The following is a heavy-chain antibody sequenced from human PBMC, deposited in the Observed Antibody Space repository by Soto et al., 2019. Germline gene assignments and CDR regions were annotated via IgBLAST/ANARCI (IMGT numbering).Heavy chain of an antibody. Sequence: QVQLVQSGAEVKKPGSSVKVSCKASGGTFSNYAISWVRQAPGQGLEWMGGIIPIFGTTNYAQRFQGRVTITADESTSTAYMELSSVRSEDTAVYYCARVSSSWYKDYFDYWGQGTLVTVSS. J-gene: IGHJ4*02. CDR2: IIPIFGTT. V-gene: IGHV1-69*12. D-gene: IGHD6-13*01. CDR1: GGTFSNYA. CDR3: ARVSSSWYKDYFDY.